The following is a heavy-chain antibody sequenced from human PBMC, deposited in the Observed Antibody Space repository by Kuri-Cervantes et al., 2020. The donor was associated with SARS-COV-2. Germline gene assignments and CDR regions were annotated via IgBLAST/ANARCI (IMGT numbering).Heavy chain of an antibody. V-gene: IGHV4-38-2*02. CDR2: IYHSGST. J-gene: IGHJ6*03. CDR1: GYSISSGYY. D-gene: IGHD5-12*01. Sequence: GSLRLSCTVSGYSISSGYYWGWIRQPPGKGLEWIGSIYHSGSTYYNPSLKSRVTISVDTSKNQFSLKLSSVTAADTAVYYYARHGGYDHLRPHYYYYYYMDVWGKGTTVTVSS. CDR3: ARHGGYDHLRPHYYYYYYMDV.